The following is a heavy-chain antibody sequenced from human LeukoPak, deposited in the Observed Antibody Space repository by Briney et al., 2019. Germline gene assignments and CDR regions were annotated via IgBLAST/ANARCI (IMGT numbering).Heavy chain of an antibody. CDR3: ARGVFTDYDKDGIQH. CDR1: GYSFVGYG. Sequence: GASVKVSCKASGYSFVGYGITWVRQAPGQGLEWMGWFNPENGNTNYAQKLQGRVTMTTDTSTSTAYMELRSLRSDDTAVYYCARGVFTDYDKDGIQHWGQGTLVTVSS. CDR2: FNPENGNT. D-gene: IGHD3-22*01. V-gene: IGHV1-18*01. J-gene: IGHJ1*01.